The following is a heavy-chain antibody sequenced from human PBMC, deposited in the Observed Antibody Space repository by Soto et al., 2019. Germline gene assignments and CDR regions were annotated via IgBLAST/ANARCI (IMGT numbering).Heavy chain of an antibody. CDR2: INHSGST. D-gene: IGHD1-26*01. CDR1: GGSFSGYY. Sequence: SETLSLTCAVYGGSFSGYYWSWIRQPPGKGLEWIGEINHSGSTNYNPSLKSRVTISVDTSKNQFSLKLSSVAAADTAVYYCASGSYSNFDYWGQGTLVTVSS. CDR3: ASGSYSNFDY. J-gene: IGHJ4*02. V-gene: IGHV4-34*01.